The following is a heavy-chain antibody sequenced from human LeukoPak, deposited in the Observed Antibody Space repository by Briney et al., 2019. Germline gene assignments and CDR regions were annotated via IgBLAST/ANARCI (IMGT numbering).Heavy chain of an antibody. Sequence: GGSLRLSCAASGFTFSSYEMNWVRQAPGKGLEWVSYISSSGSVIYYADSVKGRFTISRDNAKRSLYLQRNSLRAKDTSVYYCARDRVHNVDCERGFDYWGQGTLVTVSS. CDR3: ARDRVHNVDCERGFDY. V-gene: IGHV3-48*03. D-gene: IGHD2-21*01. J-gene: IGHJ4*02. CDR2: ISSSGSVI. CDR1: GFTFSSYE.